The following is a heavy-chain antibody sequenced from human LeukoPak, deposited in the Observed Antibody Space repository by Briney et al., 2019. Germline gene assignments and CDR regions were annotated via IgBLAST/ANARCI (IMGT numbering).Heavy chain of an antibody. J-gene: IGHJ6*02. D-gene: IGHD4-17*01. CDR2: ISGNGGRT. CDR1: GFTFSYCA. CDR3: AKEQTTVTAGNWNYAMDV. Sequence: GGSLRLSCAASGFTFSYCAMSWVRQAPGKGLEWVSGISGNGGRTDYADSVKGRFTISKDNSKNMLYLQMDSLRAEDAAVYFCAKEQTTVTAGNWNYAMDVWGQGTTVTVSS. V-gene: IGHV3-23*01.